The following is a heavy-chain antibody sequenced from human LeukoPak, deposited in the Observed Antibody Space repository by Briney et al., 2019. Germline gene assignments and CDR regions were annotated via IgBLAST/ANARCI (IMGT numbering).Heavy chain of an antibody. Sequence: SETLSLTCTVSGGSISSYYWSWIRQPPGKGLEWIGYIYYSGSTNYNPSLKSRVTISVDTSKNQFSLKLSSVTAADTAVYYCARHHGSRGFDYWGQGTLVTVSS. J-gene: IGHJ4*02. V-gene: IGHV4-59*08. D-gene: IGHD3-10*01. CDR2: IYYSGST. CDR1: GGSISSYY. CDR3: ARHHGSRGFDY.